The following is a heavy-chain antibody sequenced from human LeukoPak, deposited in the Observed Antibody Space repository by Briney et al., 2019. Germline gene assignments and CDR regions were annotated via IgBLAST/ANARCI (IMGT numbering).Heavy chain of an antibody. D-gene: IGHD2-2*01. Sequence: GGSLRHSCAASGNYWMHWVRQAPGKGLVWVSHINGDGSWTTYADSVKGRFTISKDNAKNTVYLQMNNLRAEDTAVYYCVSFYETYWGRGTLVTVS. CDR3: VSFYETY. J-gene: IGHJ4*02. CDR2: INGDGSWT. CDR1: GNYW. V-gene: IGHV3-74*01.